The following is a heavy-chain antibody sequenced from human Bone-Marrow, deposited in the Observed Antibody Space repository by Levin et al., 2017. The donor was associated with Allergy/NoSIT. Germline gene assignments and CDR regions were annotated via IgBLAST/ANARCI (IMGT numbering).Heavy chain of an antibody. Sequence: GESLKISCAASGFTFSDYYMSWIRQAPGKGLEWVSYISSSGSTIYYADSVKGRFTISRDNAKNSLYLQMNSLRAEDTAVYYCARNPTLRRDGYNYALSLDYWGQGTLVTVSS. CDR1: GFTFSDYY. J-gene: IGHJ4*02. CDR3: ARNPTLRRDGYNYALSLDY. D-gene: IGHD5-24*01. V-gene: IGHV3-11*01. CDR2: ISSSGSTI.